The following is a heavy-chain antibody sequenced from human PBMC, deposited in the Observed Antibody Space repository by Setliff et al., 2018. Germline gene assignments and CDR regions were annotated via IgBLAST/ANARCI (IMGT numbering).Heavy chain of an antibody. J-gene: IGHJ4*02. Sequence: ASVKVSCKASGGTFSTYAISWVRQAPGQGLEWMGGIISMFGTTNYAQKFQGRGTITTDKSTSIVYVELSSLRSEDTAVYYCARDFLGQWGGKGGLDYWGQGTLVTVS. CDR3: ARDFLGQWGGKGGLDY. D-gene: IGHD6-19*01. CDR2: IISMFGTT. CDR1: GGTFSTYA. V-gene: IGHV1-69*05.